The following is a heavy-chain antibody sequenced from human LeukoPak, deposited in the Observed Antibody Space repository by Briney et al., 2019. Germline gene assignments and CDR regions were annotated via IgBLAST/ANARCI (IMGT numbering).Heavy chain of an antibody. V-gene: IGHV3-74*01. J-gene: IGHJ6*04. CDR2: MNSDGSRT. CDR1: GFTLSNYW. D-gene: IGHD3-10*01. CDR3: AELRITMIRGV. Sequence: GGSLTLSCAASGFTLSNYWMHWGRLAPGKGLGWVSRMNSDGSRTNYADSVQGRFTISSENDKNTLYVQKNSQRVEATAVYSCAELRITMIRGVWGKGTPVTISS.